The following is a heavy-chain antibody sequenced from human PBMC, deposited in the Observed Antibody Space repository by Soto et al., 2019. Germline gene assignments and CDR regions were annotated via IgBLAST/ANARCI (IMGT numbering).Heavy chain of an antibody. CDR1: GDSISSSNYF. CDR2: IFYGGST. J-gene: IGHJ4*02. Sequence: QLQLQESGPGLVKPWETLTLTCTVSGDSISSSNYFWGWIRQPPGKGLEWIGTIFYGGSTYYKPSLKSRVTISVDTSKNQFSLRLISVTATDTALYYCARRYGWLYFDYWGQGSLVTVSS. D-gene: IGHD6-19*01. V-gene: IGHV4-39*01. CDR3: ARRYGWLYFDY.